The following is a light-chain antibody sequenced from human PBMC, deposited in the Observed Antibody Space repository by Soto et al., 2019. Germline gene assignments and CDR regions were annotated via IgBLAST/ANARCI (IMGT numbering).Light chain of an antibody. V-gene: IGKV3-11*01. J-gene: IGKJ2*01. CDR3: QQRRDWPRA. CDR1: QSISSY. CDR2: DAS. Sequence: EIVLTQSPATLSLSPGERATLSCRASQSISSYLAWYQQKPGQAPRLLFYDASIRAAGIPARFSGSGSGTDFALTISSLEPEELAVSHCQQRRDWPRAFGRGTKLEI.